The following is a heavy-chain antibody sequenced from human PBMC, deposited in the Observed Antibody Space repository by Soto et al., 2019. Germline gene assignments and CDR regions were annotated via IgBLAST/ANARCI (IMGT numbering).Heavy chain of an antibody. CDR3: ARDFYAHSKGAFAY. J-gene: IGHJ4*02. CDR2: ISAYSGNT. Sequence: ASVKVSCKASGYTFSGYGISWVRQAPGQGLEWMGWISAYSGNTNYAQKFQGRVTMTTDTSPSTAYMELRSLRSDDTAVYYCARDFYAHSKGAFAYCGQGTLVTVSS. D-gene: IGHD3-16*01. V-gene: IGHV1-18*01. CDR1: GYTFSGYG.